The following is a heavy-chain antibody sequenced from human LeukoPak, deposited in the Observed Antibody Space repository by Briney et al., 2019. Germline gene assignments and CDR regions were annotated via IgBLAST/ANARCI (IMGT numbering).Heavy chain of an antibody. D-gene: IGHD6-19*01. J-gene: IGHJ4*02. CDR1: GYSFTTYW. CDR2: IYPGDSDT. V-gene: IGHV5-51*01. Sequence: PGESLKISCKGSGYSFTTYWIAWVRQLPGKGLEWMGIIYPGDSDTRYSPSFQGQVTISADKSISTAFLQWSSLKASDTAMYYCARAAVPGTFSQFDYWGQGTLVTVSS. CDR3: ARAAVPGTFSQFDY.